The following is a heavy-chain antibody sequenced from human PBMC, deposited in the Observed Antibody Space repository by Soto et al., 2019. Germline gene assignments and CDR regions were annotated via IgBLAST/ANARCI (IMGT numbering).Heavy chain of an antibody. CDR3: SWRGVTSTS. CDR1: GFTFSSYA. Sequence: GGSLRLSCAASGFTFSSYALSWVRQAPGKGLEWVSAIGPTGCPTYYADSVKCRFTISRDNSKKTLYLQMNSLGVDDTAVYYCSWRGVTSTSWGQGTLVTVSS. CDR2: IGPTGCPT. V-gene: IGHV3-23*01. J-gene: IGHJ1*01. D-gene: IGHD2-21*02.